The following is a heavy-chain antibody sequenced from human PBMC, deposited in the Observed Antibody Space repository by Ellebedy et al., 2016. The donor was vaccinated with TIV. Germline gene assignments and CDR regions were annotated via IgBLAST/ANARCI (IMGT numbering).Heavy chain of an antibody. CDR1: GGTFSSYA. CDR2: IIPIFGTA. CDR3: ARSAALRYFDWLGGGHNWFDP. J-gene: IGHJ5*02. V-gene: IGHV1-69*13. D-gene: IGHD3-9*01. Sequence: ASVKVSCKASGGTFSSYAISWVRQAPGQGLEWMGGIIPIFGTANYAQKFQGRVTITADESTSTAYMELSSLRSEDTAVYYCARSAALRYFDWLGGGHNWFDPWGQGTLVTVSS.